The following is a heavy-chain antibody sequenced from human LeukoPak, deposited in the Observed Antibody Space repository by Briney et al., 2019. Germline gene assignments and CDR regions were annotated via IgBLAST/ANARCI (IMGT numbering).Heavy chain of an antibody. CDR1: GYTFTGYY. CDR2: INPNSGGT. Sequence: ASVRVSCKASGYTFTGYYMHWVRQAPGQGLEWMGWINPNSGGTNYAQKFQGRVTMTRDTSISTAYMELSRLRSDDTAVYYCARVVYDSGGGGDVGDYWGQGTLVTVSS. CDR3: ARVVYDSGGGGDVGDY. D-gene: IGHD3-22*01. J-gene: IGHJ4*02. V-gene: IGHV1-2*02.